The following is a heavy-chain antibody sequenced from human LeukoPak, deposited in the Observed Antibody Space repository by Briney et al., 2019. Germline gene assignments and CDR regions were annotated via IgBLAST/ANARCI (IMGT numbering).Heavy chain of an antibody. V-gene: IGHV4-31*03. CDR1: GGSISSGGYF. Sequence: SQTLSLTCTVSGGSISSGGYFWSWVRQHPGKGPEWIGYISNSGSTSYNPSLKSRVTLSVDTSKNQFSLKLSSVTAADTAVYYCARADNWNAFEYWGQGTLVPVSS. CDR3: ARADNWNAFEY. CDR2: ISNSGST. D-gene: IGHD1-1*01. J-gene: IGHJ4*02.